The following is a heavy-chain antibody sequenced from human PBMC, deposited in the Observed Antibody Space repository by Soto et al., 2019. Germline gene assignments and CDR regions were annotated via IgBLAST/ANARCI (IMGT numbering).Heavy chain of an antibody. CDR2: ISYDGSNK. CDR1: GFTFSSYG. D-gene: IGHD5-18*01. Sequence: GGSLRLSCAASGFTFSSYGMHWVRQAPGKGLEWVAVISYDGSNKYYADSVKGRFTISRDNSKNTLYLQMNSLRAEDTAVYYCAKDSTAMGAFDYWGQGTLVTVSS. CDR3: AKDSTAMGAFDY. J-gene: IGHJ4*02. V-gene: IGHV3-30*18.